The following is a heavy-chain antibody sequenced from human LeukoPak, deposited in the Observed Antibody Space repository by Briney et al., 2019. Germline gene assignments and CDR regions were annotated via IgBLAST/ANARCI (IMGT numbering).Heavy chain of an antibody. V-gene: IGHV4-59*11. CDR3: ARDTSSRFDY. J-gene: IGHJ4*02. CDR2: IYYSGST. D-gene: IGHD2-2*01. CDR1: GGSISSHY. Sequence: PSETLSLTCTVSGGSISSHYRSWIRQPPGKGLEWIGYIYYSGSTNYNPSLKSRVTISVDTSKNQFSLKLSSVTAADTAVYYCARDTSSRFDYWGQGTLVTVSS.